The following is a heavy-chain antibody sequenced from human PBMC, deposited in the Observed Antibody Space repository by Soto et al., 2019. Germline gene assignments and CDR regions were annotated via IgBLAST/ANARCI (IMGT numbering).Heavy chain of an antibody. CDR2: ISWNSGSI. CDR1: GFTFDDYA. CDR3: EKDPMVRGVIINIYYMDV. J-gene: IGHJ6*03. V-gene: IGHV3-9*01. D-gene: IGHD3-10*01. Sequence: EVQLVESGGGLVQPGRSLRLSCAASGFTFDDYAMHWVRQAPGKGLEWVSGISWNSGSIGYADSVKGRFTISRENSKNSLYLQMNSLRAEDTALYYCEKDPMVRGVIINIYYMDVWGKGTTVTVSS.